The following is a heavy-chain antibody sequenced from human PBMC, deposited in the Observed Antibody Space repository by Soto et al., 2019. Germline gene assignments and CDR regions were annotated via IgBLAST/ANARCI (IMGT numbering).Heavy chain of an antibody. CDR3: AESVRFHYYFDY. V-gene: IGHV1-69*01. D-gene: IGHD3-10*01. Sequence: QVQLVQSGAEVKKPGSSVKVSCQASGGTFSRSAISWVRQAPGQGLEWMGGIIPILGTAANYAQKFQGRVTITADESTSTAYMELSSLRSEDTAVYYCAESVRFHYYFDYWGQGTLVTVSS. CDR1: GGTFSRSA. J-gene: IGHJ4*02. CDR2: IIPILGTAA.